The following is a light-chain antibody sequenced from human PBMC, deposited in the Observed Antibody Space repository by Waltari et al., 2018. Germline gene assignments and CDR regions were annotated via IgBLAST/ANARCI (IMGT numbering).Light chain of an antibody. CDR2: AAS. J-gene: IGKJ1*01. V-gene: IGKV3-15*01. Sequence: EIVMTQSPATLSLSAGDRAALSCTASQSIGNNVAWYQQRPGQAPTLLLYAASTRATGVPSRFRCSGSGTEFSLAISSLQSDDFGVYYCHQYNDRPWTFGQGTRVE. CDR3: HQYNDRPWT. CDR1: QSIGNN.